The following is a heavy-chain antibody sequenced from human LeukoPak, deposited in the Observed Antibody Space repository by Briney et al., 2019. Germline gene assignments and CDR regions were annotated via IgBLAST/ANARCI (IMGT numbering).Heavy chain of an antibody. CDR2: INPNSGGT. CDR3: ASVDYGSGSYSLFDY. V-gene: IGHV1-2*02. Sequence: ASVKVSCKASGCTFTGYYMHWVRQAPGQGLEWMGWINPNSGGTNYAQKFQGRVTMTRDTSISTAYMELSRLRSDDTAVYYCASVDYGSGSYSLFDYWGQGTLVTVSS. CDR1: GCTFTGYY. J-gene: IGHJ4*02. D-gene: IGHD3-10*01.